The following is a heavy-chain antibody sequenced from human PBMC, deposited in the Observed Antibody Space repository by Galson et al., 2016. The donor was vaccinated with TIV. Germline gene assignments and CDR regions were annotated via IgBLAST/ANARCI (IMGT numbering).Heavy chain of an antibody. CDR2: IIPNSGGT. J-gene: IGHJ4*02. V-gene: IGHV1-2*06. CDR1: GYTFSGYN. CDR3: AKELED. Sequence: SVKVSCKASGYTFSGYNLHWVRQAPGQGLEWMGRIIPNSGGTNYAQKFQGRITMTRDTSINTTYMELRRLRSDDTAIYYCAKELEDWGQGTLVSVSS.